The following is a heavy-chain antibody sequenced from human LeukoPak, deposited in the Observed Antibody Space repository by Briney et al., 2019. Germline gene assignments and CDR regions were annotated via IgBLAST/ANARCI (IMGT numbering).Heavy chain of an antibody. CDR1: GFTFRDYQ. J-gene: IGHJ4*02. V-gene: IGHV3-11*01. D-gene: IGHD4-17*01. Sequence: GGSLRLSCEASGFTFRDYQMSWIRQAPGKGLEWISYIHSNPKTIYYADSAKGRFTISRDNAKNSLYLQMNSLRVDDTAVYYCARSGYGDYDYRGQGTRVTVSS. CDR3: ARSGYGDYDY. CDR2: IHSNPKTI.